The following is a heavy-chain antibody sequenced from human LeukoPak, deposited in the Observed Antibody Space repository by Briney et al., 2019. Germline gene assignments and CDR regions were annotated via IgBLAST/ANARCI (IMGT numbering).Heavy chain of an antibody. Sequence: GESLKISCKVSGYNFDDYWMAWVRQMPGKGLEWMGLIYPRDSDTRYSPSFRGQVTISADKSISTAYLHWSSLKASDTAMYYCARGDTTGYLQLLYWGQGTLVTVSS. CDR2: IYPRDSDT. CDR1: GYNFDDYW. V-gene: IGHV5-51*01. J-gene: IGHJ4*02. D-gene: IGHD3-22*01. CDR3: ARGDTTGYLQLLY.